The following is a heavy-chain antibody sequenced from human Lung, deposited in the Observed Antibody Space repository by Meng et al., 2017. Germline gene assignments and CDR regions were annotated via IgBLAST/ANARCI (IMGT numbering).Heavy chain of an antibody. Sequence: ASVKVSCKASGYTFTSYYMHWVRQAPGQGLEWMGIINPSGGSTSYAQKFQDRVTMTRDTSTSTVYMELSSLRSEDTAVYYCARGGGSYYRVLYYYYGMDVWGQGTTVTVSS. CDR3: ARGGGSYYRVLYYYYGMDV. D-gene: IGHD1-26*01. CDR1: GYTFTSYY. V-gene: IGHV1-46*01. CDR2: INPSGGST. J-gene: IGHJ6*02.